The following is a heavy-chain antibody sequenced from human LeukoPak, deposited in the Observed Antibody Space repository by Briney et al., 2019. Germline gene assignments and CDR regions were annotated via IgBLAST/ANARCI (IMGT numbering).Heavy chain of an antibody. V-gene: IGHV3-7*01. J-gene: IGHJ4*02. Sequence: GGSLRLSCAASGFTFSSYSMNWVRQAPGKGLEWVANIKQGGSQKYYVDSVKGRFTISRDDAKSTLFLQMNNLRAEDSALYYCARGPNFGDYVDFLDSWGQGTLVTVSS. CDR1: GFTFSSYS. D-gene: IGHD4-17*01. CDR2: IKQGGSQK. CDR3: ARGPNFGDYVDFLDS.